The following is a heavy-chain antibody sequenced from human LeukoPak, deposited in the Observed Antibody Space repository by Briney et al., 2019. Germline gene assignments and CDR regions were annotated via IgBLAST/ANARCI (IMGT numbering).Heavy chain of an antibody. Sequence: SQTLSLTCTVSGGSISSGSYYWSWIRQPAGKGLEWIGRIYTSGSTNYNPSLKSRVTISVDTSKNQFSLKLSSVTAADTAVYYCARAGHCSGGSCYFALFYWGQGTLVTVSS. V-gene: IGHV4-61*02. CDR1: GGSISSGSYY. CDR2: IYTSGST. CDR3: ARAGHCSGGSCYFALFY. J-gene: IGHJ4*02. D-gene: IGHD2-15*01.